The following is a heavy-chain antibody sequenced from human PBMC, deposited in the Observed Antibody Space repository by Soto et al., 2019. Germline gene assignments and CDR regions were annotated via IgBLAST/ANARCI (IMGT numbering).Heavy chain of an antibody. D-gene: IGHD3-22*01. V-gene: IGHV4-31*03. CDR2: IYYSGST. Sequence: SETLSLTCTVSGGSISSGGYYWSWIRQHPGKGLEWIGYIYYSGSTYYNPSLKSRVTISVDTSKNQFSLKLSSVTAADTAVYYCARDTNYHDSSGLTDWGQGTLVTVSS. CDR1: GGSISSGGYY. CDR3: ARDTNYHDSSGLTD. J-gene: IGHJ4*02.